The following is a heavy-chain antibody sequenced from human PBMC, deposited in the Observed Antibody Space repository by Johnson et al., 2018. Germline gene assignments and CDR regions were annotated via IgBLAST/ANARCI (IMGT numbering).Heavy chain of an antibody. CDR3: ARGPNGYYDSRGYYSHGYVDL. CDR2: IYSGGST. Sequence: VQLVESGGGLIQPGGSLRLSCAASGFTVSSNYMSWVRQAPGKGLEWVSVIYSGGSTYYADSVKGRFTISRDNSKDTLYLQRNSLRGEDTAVYYFARGPNGYYDSRGYYSHGYVDLGGRGTLVTVSS. CDR1: GFTVSSNY. V-gene: IGHV3-53*01. D-gene: IGHD3-22*01. J-gene: IGHJ2*01.